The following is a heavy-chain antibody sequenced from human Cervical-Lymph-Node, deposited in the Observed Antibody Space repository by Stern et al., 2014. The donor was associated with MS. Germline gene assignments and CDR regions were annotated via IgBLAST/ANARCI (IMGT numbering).Heavy chain of an antibody. D-gene: IGHD2-8*02. CDR2: IIPSLDIP. Sequence: QVQLVQSGAEVKKPGSSVRVSCKASGGTFSSYSIHWVRQAPGHGLEWMGRIIPSLDIPNFAHKFQGRLTITADKSTTTAYMELSGLRSDDTATYFCARSIAGGDYSYYNDMDIWGQGTTVIVSS. CDR1: GGTFSSYS. CDR3: ARSIAGGDYSYYNDMDI. J-gene: IGHJ6*02. V-gene: IGHV1-69*02.